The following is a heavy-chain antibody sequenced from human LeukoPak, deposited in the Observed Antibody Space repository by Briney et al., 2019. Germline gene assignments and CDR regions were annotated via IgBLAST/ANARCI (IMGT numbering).Heavy chain of an antibody. CDR1: GGSINSYY. J-gene: IGHJ4*02. CDR2: IYSSGST. D-gene: IGHD4-23*01. Sequence: TSETLSLTCTVSGGSINSYYWSWIRQPAGKGLEWIGRIYSSGSTNYNPSLKSRVSMSVETSKNQFSLKLTSVTAADTAVYYCARGGKATVVTMWGQGILVTVSS. CDR3: ARGGKATVVTM. V-gene: IGHV4-4*07.